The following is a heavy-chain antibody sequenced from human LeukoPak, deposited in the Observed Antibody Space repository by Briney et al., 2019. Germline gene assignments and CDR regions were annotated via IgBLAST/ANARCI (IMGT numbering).Heavy chain of an antibody. CDR1: GGTFSSYA. J-gene: IGHJ3*02. V-gene: IGHV1-69*05. CDR2: IIPIFGTA. CDR3: ARDPRDSSGYYLHGAFDI. Sequence: SVKVSCKASGGTFSSYAISWVRQAPGQGLEWMGRIIPIFGTANYAQKFQGRVTITTDESTSTAYMELSGLRSEDTAVYYCARDPRDSSGYYLHGAFDIWGQGTMVTVSS. D-gene: IGHD3-22*01.